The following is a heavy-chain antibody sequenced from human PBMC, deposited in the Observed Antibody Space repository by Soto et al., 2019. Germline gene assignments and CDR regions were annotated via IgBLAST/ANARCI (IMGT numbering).Heavy chain of an antibody. CDR2: INAGNGNT. CDR1: GYTFTSYA. V-gene: IGHV1-3*01. J-gene: IGHJ5*02. D-gene: IGHD3-3*01. CDR3: ARGGITIFGVEYNWFDP. Sequence: ASVKVSCKASGYTFTSYAMHWVRQAPGQRLEWMGWINAGNGNTKYSQKFQGRVTITRDTSASTAYMELSSLRSEDTAVYYCARGGITIFGVEYNWFDPWGQGTLVTVSS.